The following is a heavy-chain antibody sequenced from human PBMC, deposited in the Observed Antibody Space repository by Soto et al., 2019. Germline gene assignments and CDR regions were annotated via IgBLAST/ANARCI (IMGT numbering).Heavy chain of an antibody. CDR3: ARRILKYYFDY. Sequence: QVTLTESGPVLVQPTETLTLTCTVSGFSLSNGRMGVSWIRQPPGKALEWLAHIFSNDEKSYSTSLKSRLTISKDSLQSQVVLTMTNMDPVDTCTYYCARRILKYYFDYWGQGTLVTVSS. V-gene: IGHV2-26*01. J-gene: IGHJ4*02. D-gene: IGHD2-15*01. CDR2: IFSNDEK. CDR1: GFSLSNGRMG.